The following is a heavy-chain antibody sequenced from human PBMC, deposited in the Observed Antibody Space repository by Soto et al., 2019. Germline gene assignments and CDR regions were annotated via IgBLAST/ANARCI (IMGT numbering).Heavy chain of an antibody. CDR3: ARDRNLMYSSSPRMDPYYYYGMDV. J-gene: IGHJ6*02. V-gene: IGHV4-31*03. CDR1: GGSISSGGYY. CDR2: IYYSGST. Sequence: QVQLQESGPGLVKPSQTLSLTCTVSGGSISSGGYYWSWIRQHPGKGLEWIGYIYYSGSTYYNPSLKSRVTISVDTSKNQFSLKLSSVTAADTAVYYCARDRNLMYSSSPRMDPYYYYGMDVWGQGTTVTVSS. D-gene: IGHD6-13*01.